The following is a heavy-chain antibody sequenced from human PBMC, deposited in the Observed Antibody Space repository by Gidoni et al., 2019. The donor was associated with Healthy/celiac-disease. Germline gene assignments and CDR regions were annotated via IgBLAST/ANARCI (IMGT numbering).Heavy chain of an antibody. CDR3: ARGGLVPRRWFDP. J-gene: IGHJ5*02. CDR2: INHSGST. CDR1: GGSFSGYY. Sequence: QVQLQQWCAGLLKPSETLSLTCAVYGGSFSGYYWSWHRQPQGKGLEWIGEINHSGSTNYNPALKSRVTISVDTSKNQFSLKLSSVTAADTAVYYCARGGLVPRRWFDPWGQGTLVTVSS. V-gene: IGHV4-34*01. D-gene: IGHD3-9*01.